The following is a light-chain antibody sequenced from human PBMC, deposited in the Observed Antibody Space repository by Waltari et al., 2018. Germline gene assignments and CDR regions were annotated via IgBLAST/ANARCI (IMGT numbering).Light chain of an antibody. CDR2: KAS. V-gene: IGKV1-5*03. CDR3: QQYNSYSRT. J-gene: IGKJ1*01. Sequence: DIQVTQSPSTLSASVGDRVTITCRASQSISSWLAWYQQKPGKAPKLLIYKASSLESGVPSRFSGSGSGTEFTLTISSLQSDDFATYYCQQYNSYSRTFGQGTKVEIK. CDR1: QSISSW.